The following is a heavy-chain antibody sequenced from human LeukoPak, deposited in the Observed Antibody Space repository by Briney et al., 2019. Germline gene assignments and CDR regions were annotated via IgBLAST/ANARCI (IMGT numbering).Heavy chain of an antibody. V-gene: IGHV1-8*01. Sequence: ASVKLSCKASGYTFTSYDINWVRHAPGQGLEWMGWMNPNSGNTGYAQKFQGRVTMTRNTSISTAYMELSSLRSEDTAVYYCARGLITMVRGVNWFDPWGQGTLVTVSS. CDR2: MNPNSGNT. CDR1: GYTFTSYD. CDR3: ARGLITMVRGVNWFDP. J-gene: IGHJ5*02. D-gene: IGHD3-10*01.